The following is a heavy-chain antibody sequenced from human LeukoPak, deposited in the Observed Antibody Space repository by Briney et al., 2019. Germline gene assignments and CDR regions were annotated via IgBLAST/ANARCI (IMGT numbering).Heavy chain of an antibody. V-gene: IGHV4-59*02. D-gene: IGHD5-18*01. Sequence: SETLSLTCTVSGGSVSSYYWSWIRQPPGKGLEWIGHIYYSGSTNYNPSLKSRVTISVDTSKNQFSLKLSSVTAADTAVYYCARGDTAMVRWGQGTLVTVSS. CDR3: ARGDTAMVR. CDR1: GGSVSSYY. CDR2: IYYSGST. J-gene: IGHJ4*02.